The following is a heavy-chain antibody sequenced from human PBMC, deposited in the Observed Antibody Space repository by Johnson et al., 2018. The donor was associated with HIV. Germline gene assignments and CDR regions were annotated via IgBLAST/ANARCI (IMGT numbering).Heavy chain of an antibody. CDR3: AKDRTGFDAFDI. CDR2: ITGSGTVV. V-gene: IGHV3-11*04. D-gene: IGHD1-1*01. J-gene: IGHJ3*02. Sequence: VQLVESGGGVVQPGGSLRLSCAASGFTFSDYYMSWIRQAPGKGLEWVSYITGSGTVVYYADSVKGRFTISRDNSKNTLYLQMNSLRAEDTAVYYCAKDRTGFDAFDIWGQGTMVTVSS. CDR1: GFTFSDYY.